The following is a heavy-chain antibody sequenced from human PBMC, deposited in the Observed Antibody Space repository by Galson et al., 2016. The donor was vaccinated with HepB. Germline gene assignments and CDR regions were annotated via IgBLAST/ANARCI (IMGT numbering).Heavy chain of an antibody. J-gene: IGHJ4*02. V-gene: IGHV3-7*01. CDR3: ARVGASTWAEEIDY. CDR2: IKQDSRTI. CDR1: GFTFSNHW. D-gene: IGHD3-10*01. Sequence: SLRLSCAASGFTFSNHWMSWVRQAPGKGLEWVATIKQDSRTIHYMDSVKGRFTISRDNAKNSLYLQMDDLRAEDTALYYCARVGASTWAEEIDYWGQGTLVTVSS.